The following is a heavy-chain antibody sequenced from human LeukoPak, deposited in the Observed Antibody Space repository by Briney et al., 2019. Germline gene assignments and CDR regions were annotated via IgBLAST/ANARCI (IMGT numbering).Heavy chain of an antibody. J-gene: IGHJ3*02. Sequence: ASVKVSCKASGYTFTGYYMHWVRQAPGQGLEWMGWINPNSGGTNYAQKFQGRVTTTRDTSISTAYMELSRLRSDDTAVYYCARGEPYPHGAPDIWGQGTMVTVSS. V-gene: IGHV1-2*02. D-gene: IGHD1-14*01. CDR1: GYTFTGYY. CDR2: INPNSGGT. CDR3: ARGEPYPHGAPDI.